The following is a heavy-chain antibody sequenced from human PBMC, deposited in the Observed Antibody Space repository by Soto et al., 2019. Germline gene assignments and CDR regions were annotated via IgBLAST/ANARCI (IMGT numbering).Heavy chain of an antibody. CDR1: GGTFSRHA. CDR3: ARAAIHGSSWYFGFDP. J-gene: IGHJ5*02. CDR2: IIPLFGTT. D-gene: IGHD6-13*01. V-gene: IGHV1-69*01. Sequence: QVQLVQSGSEVKMPGSSVKVSCKTSGGTFSRHAINWVRQAPGQGLEWMGGIIPLFGTTNYAQKVKGRVTISADESTSTAYMELSSLTSEDAAVYYCARAAIHGSSWYFGFDPWGQGTLVTVSS.